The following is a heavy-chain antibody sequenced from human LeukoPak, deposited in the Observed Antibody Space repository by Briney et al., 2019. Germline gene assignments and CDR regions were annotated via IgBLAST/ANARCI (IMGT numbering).Heavy chain of an antibody. D-gene: IGHD3-3*01. J-gene: IGHJ5*02. Sequence: SETLSLTCTVSGGSTSSYYWSWIRQPPGKGLEWIGYIYYSGSTNYNPSLKSRATISVATSKNQFSLELSSVTAADTAVYYCAKGGDFWSGYYSQNWFDPWGQGTLVTVSS. CDR3: AKGGDFWSGYYSQNWFDP. V-gene: IGHV4-59*08. CDR2: IYYSGST. CDR1: GGSTSSYY.